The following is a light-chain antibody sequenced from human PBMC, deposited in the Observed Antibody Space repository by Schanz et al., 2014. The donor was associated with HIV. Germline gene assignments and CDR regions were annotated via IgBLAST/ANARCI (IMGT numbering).Light chain of an antibody. J-gene: IGKJ2*01. Sequence: DIQMTQFPSTLSASVGDTVTITCRASQDIRPRLAWYQQKPGKAPNLLISKISALGDGVPVRFSGRGSGTEFTLTIDNLDPDDFAIYYCQQYDIFPYTFGQGTKLDIQ. CDR1: QDIRPR. V-gene: IGKV1-5*03. CDR2: KIS. CDR3: QQYDIFPYT.